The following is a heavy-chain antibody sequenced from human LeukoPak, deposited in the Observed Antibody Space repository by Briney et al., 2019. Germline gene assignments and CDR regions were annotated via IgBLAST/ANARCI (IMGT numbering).Heavy chain of an antibody. D-gene: IGHD3-3*01. Sequence: GASVKVSCKAYGYTFTGYYMHWVRQAPGQGLEWMGWINPNNGGTNYAQKFQGRVTMTRDTSISTAYMELSRLSSDDTALYYCARDLRFWSGYDYWGQGSLVTVSS. CDR1: GYTFTGYY. CDR3: ARDLRFWSGYDY. CDR2: INPNNGGT. V-gene: IGHV1-2*02. J-gene: IGHJ4*02.